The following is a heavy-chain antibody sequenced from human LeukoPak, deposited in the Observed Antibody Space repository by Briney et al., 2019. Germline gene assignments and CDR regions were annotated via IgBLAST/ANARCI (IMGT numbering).Heavy chain of an antibody. CDR3: AKALAYCGGDCYSRYFDY. CDR1: GFTVSSNY. V-gene: IGHV3-23*01. Sequence: PGGSLRLSCAASGFTVSSNYMSWVRQAPGKGLEWVSAISGSGGSTYYADSVKGRFTISRDNSKNTLYLQMNSLRAEDTAVYYCAKALAYCGGDCYSRYFDYWGQGTLVTVSS. J-gene: IGHJ4*02. CDR2: ISGSGGST. D-gene: IGHD2-21*02.